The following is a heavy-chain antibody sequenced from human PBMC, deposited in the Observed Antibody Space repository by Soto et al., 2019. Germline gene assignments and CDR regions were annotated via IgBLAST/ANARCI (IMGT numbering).Heavy chain of an antibody. CDR2: ISRYNGDT. D-gene: IGHD4-17*01. J-gene: IGHJ6*03. Sequence: ASVKVSCKASGYTFTSYGITWVRQAPGQGLEWMGWISRYNGDTKYAQKLQGRVTMTTDTSTNTAYMELRSPRSDDTAVYYCASHRSTVDFYYYMDVWGKGTTVTVSS. CDR3: ASHRSTVDFYYYMDV. CDR1: GYTFTSYG. V-gene: IGHV1-18*01.